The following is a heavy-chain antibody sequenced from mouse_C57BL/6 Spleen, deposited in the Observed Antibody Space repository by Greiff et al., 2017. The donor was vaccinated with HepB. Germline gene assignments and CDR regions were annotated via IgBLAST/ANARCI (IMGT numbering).Heavy chain of an antibody. D-gene: IGHD1-1*01. V-gene: IGHV1-69*01. J-gene: IGHJ2*01. Sequence: QVQLKQSGAELVMPGASVKLSCKASGYTFTSYWMHWVKQRPGQGLEWIGEIDPSDSYTNYNQKFKGKSTLTVDKSSSTAYMQLSSLTSEDSAVYYCARSSHYYGSSSYYFDYGGQGTTLTVSS. CDR1: GYTFTSYW. CDR3: ARSSHYYGSSSYYFDY. CDR2: IDPSDSYT.